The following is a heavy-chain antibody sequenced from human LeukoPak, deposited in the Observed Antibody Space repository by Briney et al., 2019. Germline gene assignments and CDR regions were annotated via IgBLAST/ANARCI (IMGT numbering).Heavy chain of an antibody. D-gene: IGHD4-17*01. J-gene: IGHJ5*02. Sequence: SETLSLTCIVSGGSISSYYWSWIRQPPGKGLEWIGYIYYSGSTNYNPSLKSRVTISVDTSKNQFSLKLSSVTAADTAVYYCARVRGPLWGDYVQNWFDPWGQGTLVTVSS. V-gene: IGHV4-59*01. CDR2: IYYSGST. CDR3: ARVRGPLWGDYVQNWFDP. CDR1: GGSISSYY.